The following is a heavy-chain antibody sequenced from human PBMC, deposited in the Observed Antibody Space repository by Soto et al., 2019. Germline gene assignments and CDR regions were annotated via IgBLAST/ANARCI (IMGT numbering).Heavy chain of an antibody. CDR1: GGSISSGGYY. CDR2: IYYSGTT. V-gene: IGHV4-31*03. Sequence: PSETLSLTCTVSGGSISSGGYYWSWIRQHPGKGLEWIGYIYYSGTTYYNPSLKSRVTISVDTSKNQFSLKLSSVTAADTAVYYCARVTVAGYNKIDYWGQGTLVTVSS. D-gene: IGHD1-1*01. J-gene: IGHJ4*02. CDR3: ARVTVAGYNKIDY.